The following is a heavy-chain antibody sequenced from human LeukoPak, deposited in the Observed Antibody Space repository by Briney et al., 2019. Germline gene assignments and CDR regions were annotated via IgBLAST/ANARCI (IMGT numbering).Heavy chain of an antibody. CDR3: ARDPSGGGSGSYNPRGYFDY. CDR1: GGSFSGYY. J-gene: IGHJ4*02. D-gene: IGHD3-10*01. V-gene: IGHV4-34*01. CDR2: INHSGST. Sequence: SETLSLTCAVYGGSFSGYYWSWIRQPPGKGLEWIGEINHSGSTNYNPSLKSRVTISVDTSKNQFSLKLSSVTAADTAVYYCARDPSGGGSGSYNPRGYFDYWGQGTLVTVSS.